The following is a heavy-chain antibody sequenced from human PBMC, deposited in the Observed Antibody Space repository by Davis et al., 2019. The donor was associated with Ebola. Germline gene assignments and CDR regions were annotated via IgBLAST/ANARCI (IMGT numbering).Heavy chain of an antibody. J-gene: IGHJ4*02. CDR2: LWYDGSKQ. V-gene: IGHV3-33*03. Sequence: GESLKISCAASGFNFSIYGMHWVRQAPGRGLEWVAVLWYDGSKQYYADSVKGRFTISSDESKSTLYLHMNSLRAEDTAVYYCAKARREKISKIPFFWGQGTLVTVSS. CDR3: AKARREKISKIPFF. CDR1: GFNFSIYG. D-gene: IGHD2-2*02.